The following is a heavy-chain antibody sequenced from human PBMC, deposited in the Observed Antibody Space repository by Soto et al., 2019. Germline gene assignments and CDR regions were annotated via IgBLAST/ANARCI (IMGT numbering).Heavy chain of an antibody. CDR3: TGEVASGY. J-gene: IGHJ4*02. CDR2: ISKDGSVK. V-gene: IGHV3-30*03. Sequence: QVQLVESGGGVVQPGRSLRLSCAASGFTFSSYGMHWVRQAPGKGLEWVAVISKDGSVKYYADSVKGRFTISRDNSQNTLYLQMNSLGAEDTAVYYCTGEVASGYWGQGTLVIVSS. D-gene: IGHD2-8*02. CDR1: GFTFSSYG.